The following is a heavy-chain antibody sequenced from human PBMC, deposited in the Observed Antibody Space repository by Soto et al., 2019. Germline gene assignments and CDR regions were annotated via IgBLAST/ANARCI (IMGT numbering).Heavy chain of an antibody. CDR1: GYTFTSYG. CDR3: ATQTQGVLRFLEWLGPTGAYYYYGMDV. CDR2: ISAYNGNT. J-gene: IGHJ6*02. Sequence: QVQLVQSGAEVKKPGASVKVSCKASGYTFTSYGISWVRQAPGQGLEWMGWISAYNGNTNYAQKLQGRVTMTTDTSTSTAYMELRSLRSDDTAVYYCATQTQGVLRFLEWLGPTGAYYYYGMDVWGQGTTVTVSS. V-gene: IGHV1-18*01. D-gene: IGHD3-3*01.